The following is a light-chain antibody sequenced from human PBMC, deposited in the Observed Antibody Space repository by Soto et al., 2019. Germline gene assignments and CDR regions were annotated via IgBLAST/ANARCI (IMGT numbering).Light chain of an antibody. CDR1: SSDVGAYNY. CDR2: DVT. V-gene: IGLV2-14*01. Sequence: QSALTQPASVSGPPGQSITISCTGTSSDVGAYNYVSWYQHHPGKAPRLVIYDVTNRPSGISDRFSGSKSGNTASLTISGLLAEDEADDYCTSYKSISTYVFGTGTKLTVL. CDR3: TSYKSISTYV. J-gene: IGLJ1*01.